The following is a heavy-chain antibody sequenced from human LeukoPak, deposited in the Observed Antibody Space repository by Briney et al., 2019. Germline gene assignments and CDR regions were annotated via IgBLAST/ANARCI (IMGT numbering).Heavy chain of an antibody. V-gene: IGHV1-2*02. J-gene: IGHJ4*02. CDR2: IHPKSGDT. Sequence: ASVKVSCKASGYTFTGYYLHWVRQAPGQGLEWMGWIHPKSGDTKYAQKFLGRVTLTRDTSTTIVYMELKWLTSDDTAVYYCSRGSGISYGGIDYWGQGTLVTVSS. D-gene: IGHD5-18*01. CDR1: GYTFTGYY. CDR3: SRGSGISYGGIDY.